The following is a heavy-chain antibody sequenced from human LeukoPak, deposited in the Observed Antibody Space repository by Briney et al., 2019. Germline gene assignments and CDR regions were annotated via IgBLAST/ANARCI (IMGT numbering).Heavy chain of an antibody. CDR3: AREGLSPYDAFDI. V-gene: IGHV3-21*01. J-gene: IGHJ3*02. D-gene: IGHD6-19*01. Sequence: PGGSLRLSCAASGFTFSSYSMNWVRQAPGKGLEWVSSISSSSSYIYYADSVKGRFTISRDNAKNSLYPQMNSLRAEDTAVYYCAREGLSPYDAFDIWGQGTMVTVSS. CDR1: GFTFSSYS. CDR2: ISSSSSYI.